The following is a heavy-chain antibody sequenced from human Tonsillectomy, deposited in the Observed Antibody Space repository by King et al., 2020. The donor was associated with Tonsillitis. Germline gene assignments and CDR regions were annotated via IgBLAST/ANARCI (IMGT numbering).Heavy chain of an antibody. CDR1: GYSISSDYY. CDR2: IYHSGNT. D-gene: IGHD2-15*01. V-gene: IGHV4-38-2*02. CDR3: ARDTFCSGGDCYSGGFYP. Sequence: QLQESGPGLVKPSENLSLTCTVSGYSISSDYYWGWIRQSPGKGLEWIGSIYHSGNTYYNPSLKSRVTMSVDTSKNQFSLKVTSVTAADTALYYCARDTFCSGGDCYSGGFYPWGQGTLVTVSS. J-gene: IGHJ5*02.